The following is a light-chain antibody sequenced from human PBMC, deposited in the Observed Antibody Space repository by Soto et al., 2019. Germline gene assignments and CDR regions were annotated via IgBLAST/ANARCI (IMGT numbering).Light chain of an antibody. CDR1: QSVDTS. Sequence: EIVLTQSPSTVSVSPGERATLSCRASQSVDTSVACYQQNDGQAPRLIIYGASTRATGVPARFSGSGSGTDFTLTIASLQSEDFGVYYCQQDNDCPTPLGNGSKVAIK. CDR3: QQDNDCPTP. V-gene: IGKV3-15*01. CDR2: GAS. J-gene: IGKJ1*01.